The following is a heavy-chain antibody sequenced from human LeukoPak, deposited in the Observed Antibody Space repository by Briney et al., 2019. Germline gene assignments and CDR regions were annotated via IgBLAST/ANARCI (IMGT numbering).Heavy chain of an antibody. V-gene: IGHV3-23*01. D-gene: IGHD3-22*01. CDR1: GFTFSSYG. J-gene: IGHJ4*02. Sequence: GGSLRLSCAASGFTFSSYGLNWVRQAPGKGLEWVSVISGSGGSTYYADSVKGRFTISRDNSKNTLYLQMNSLRAEDTAVYYCARENGYDSSGYRHYYFDYWGQGTLVTVSS. CDR3: ARENGYDSSGYRHYYFDY. CDR2: ISGSGGST.